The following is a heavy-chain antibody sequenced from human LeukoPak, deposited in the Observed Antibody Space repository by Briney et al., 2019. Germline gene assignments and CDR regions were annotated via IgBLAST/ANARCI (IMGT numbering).Heavy chain of an antibody. CDR3: TASGSYLRPD. V-gene: IGHV4-38-2*02. CDR1: GYSISSGYY. D-gene: IGHD3-10*01. CDR2: IYYSGST. J-gene: IGHJ4*02. Sequence: SETLSLTCTVSGYSISSGYYWGWIRQPPGKGLEWIGYIYYSGSTYYNPSLKSRVTISVDTSKNQFSLKLRSVTAADTAVYYCTASGSYLRPDWGQGTLVTVSS.